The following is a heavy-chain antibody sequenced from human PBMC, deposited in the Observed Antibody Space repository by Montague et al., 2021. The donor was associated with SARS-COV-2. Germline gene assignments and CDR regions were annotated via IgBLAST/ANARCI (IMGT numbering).Heavy chain of an antibody. CDR1: GGSISSSSYY. J-gene: IGHJ4*02. D-gene: IGHD3-10*01. V-gene: IGHV4-39*01. CDR2: IYYSGST. CDR3: ASEGGSGSYLVY. Sequence: SETLSLTCTVSGGSISSSSYYWCLIRQPPEKVLEWIGSIYYSGSTYYNPSLKSRVTISVDTSKNQFSLELTSVTAADTAVYYCASEGGSGSYLVYWGQGTLVTVSS.